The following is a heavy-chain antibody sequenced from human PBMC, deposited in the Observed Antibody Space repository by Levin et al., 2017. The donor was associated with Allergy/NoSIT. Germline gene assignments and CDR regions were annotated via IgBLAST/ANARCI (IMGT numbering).Heavy chain of an antibody. J-gene: IGHJ6*03. V-gene: IGHV1-18*01. CDR1: GYTFSNYA. CDR2: ISDYTGKR. D-gene: IGHD4-17*01. CDR3: ARMGLLFVDDYGDYGSQYFYMDV. Sequence: GESLKISCKASGYTFSNYAISWVRQAPGQGLEWMGWISDYTGKRNYAQKFQGRVTMTTDTSTSTAYMELGSLRSDDAAVYYCARMGLLFVDDYGDYGSQYFYMDVWGKGTAVTVSS.